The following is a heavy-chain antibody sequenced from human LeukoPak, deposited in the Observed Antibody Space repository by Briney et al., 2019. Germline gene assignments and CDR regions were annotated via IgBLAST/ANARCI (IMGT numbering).Heavy chain of an antibody. J-gene: IGHJ4*02. CDR1: GFTFSSYS. CDR2: INSDESST. CDR3: ARVQYSSGPGDY. Sequence: GGSLRLSCAASGFTFSSYSMNWVRQAPGKGLVWVSRINSDESSTSYADSVKGRFTISRDNAKNTLYLQMNSLRAEGTAVYYCARVQYSSGPGDYWGQGTLVTVSS. V-gene: IGHV3-74*01. D-gene: IGHD6-19*01.